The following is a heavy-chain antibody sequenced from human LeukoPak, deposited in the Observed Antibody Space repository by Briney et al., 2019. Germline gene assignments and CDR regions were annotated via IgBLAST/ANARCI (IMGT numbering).Heavy chain of an antibody. CDR3: ARVLGGQLWFLYYYMDV. CDR2: IKQDGSEK. J-gene: IGHJ6*03. D-gene: IGHD5-18*01. Sequence: GGSLRLSCAASGFTFSSYWMSWVRQAPGKGLEWVANIKQDGSEKYYVDSVKGRFTLSRDNAKNSLYLQMNSLRAEDTAVYYCARVLGGQLWFLYYYMDVWGKGTTVTVSS. CDR1: GFTFSSYW. V-gene: IGHV3-7*01.